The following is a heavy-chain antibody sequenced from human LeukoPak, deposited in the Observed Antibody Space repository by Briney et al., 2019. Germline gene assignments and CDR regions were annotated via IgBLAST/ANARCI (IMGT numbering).Heavy chain of an antibody. CDR3: TRDALFGSGRTHLDF. V-gene: IGHV3-7*04. CDR2: IKHDGSEA. J-gene: IGHJ4*02. CDR1: EL. D-gene: IGHD3-10*01. Sequence: GGSLRLSCAASELMSWVRQAPWKGLEWVANIKHDGSEAHYVDSVKGRFTISRDNAKNSLSLQMNSLNVDDTGVYFCTRDALFGSGRTHLDFWSQGTLVSVSS.